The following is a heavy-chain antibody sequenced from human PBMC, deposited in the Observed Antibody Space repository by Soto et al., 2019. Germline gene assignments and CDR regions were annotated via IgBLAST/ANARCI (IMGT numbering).Heavy chain of an antibody. J-gene: IGHJ6*02. Sequence: QVQLVQSGPEVKKTGTSVKVSCKASGGTFSSRAISWVRQAPGQGLEWMGGIIPVFGRVNYAEKFPDRVTITADESTGTVYMALSSLRSEDTALYYCANSRGGTFLGYHGMDIWGQGTTVSVSS. D-gene: IGHD3-16*01. CDR3: ANSRGGTFLGYHGMDI. CDR1: GGTFSSRA. CDR2: IIPVFGRV. V-gene: IGHV1-69*01.